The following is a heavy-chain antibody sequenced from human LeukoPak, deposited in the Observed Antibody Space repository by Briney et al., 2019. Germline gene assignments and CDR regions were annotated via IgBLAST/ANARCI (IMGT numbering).Heavy chain of an antibody. J-gene: IGHJ4*02. V-gene: IGHV3-30*04. D-gene: IGHD6-19*01. Sequence: GGSLRLSCAASGFTFSNYAMSWVRQAPGKGLEWVAVISYDGSNKYYADSVKGRFTISRDNSKNTLYLQMNSLRAEDTAVYYCASTVAGSFDYWGQGTLVTVSS. CDR3: ASTVAGSFDY. CDR1: GFTFSNYA. CDR2: ISYDGSNK.